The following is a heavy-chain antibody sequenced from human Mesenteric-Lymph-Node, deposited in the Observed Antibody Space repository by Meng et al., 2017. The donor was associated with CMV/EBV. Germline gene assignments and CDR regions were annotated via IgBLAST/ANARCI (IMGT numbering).Heavy chain of an antibody. V-gene: IGHV3-74*01. D-gene: IGHD3-22*01. CDR2: INSDGSIT. CDR3: ARATYYYDSSGYKITYYFDY. CDR1: GFTVSSNY. Sequence: GESLKISCAASGFTVSSNYMSWVRQAPGKGLVWVSRINSDGSITSYADSVKGRFTISRDNAKNTLYLQMNSLRAEDTALYYCARATYYYDSSGYKITYYFDYWGQGTPVTVSS. J-gene: IGHJ4*02.